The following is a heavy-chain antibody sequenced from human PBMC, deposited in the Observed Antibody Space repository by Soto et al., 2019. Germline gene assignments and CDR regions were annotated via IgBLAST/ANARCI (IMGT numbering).Heavy chain of an antibody. CDR2: IGSSSSYT. V-gene: IGHV3-11*06. CDR3: ARRYYDSSGYPRRHSGGMDV. D-gene: IGHD3-22*01. Sequence: GGSLRLSCAASGFTFSDYYMSWIRQAPGKGLEWVSYIGSSSSYTNYADSVKGRFTISRDNAKNSLYPQMNSLRAEDTAVYYCARRYYDSSGYPRRHSGGMDVWGQGTTVTVSS. J-gene: IGHJ6*02. CDR1: GFTFSDYY.